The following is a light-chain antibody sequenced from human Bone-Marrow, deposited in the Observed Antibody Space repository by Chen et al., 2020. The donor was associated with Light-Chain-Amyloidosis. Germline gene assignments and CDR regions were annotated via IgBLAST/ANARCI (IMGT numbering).Light chain of an antibody. CDR1: GIGSTS. J-gene: IGLJ3*02. CDR3: QVWDRSSERPV. CDR2: DDS. Sequence: SYVLTQPSSVSVAPGQTATIACGGNGIGSTSVHWYQQTPGQAPLLVVDDDSDRPSGIPERLSGSNSGNTATLTISRVEAGDEDDYYCQVWDRSSERPVFGGGTKLTVL. V-gene: IGLV3-21*02.